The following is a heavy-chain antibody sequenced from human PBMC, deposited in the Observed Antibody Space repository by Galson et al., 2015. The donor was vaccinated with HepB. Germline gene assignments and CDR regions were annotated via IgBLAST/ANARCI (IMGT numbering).Heavy chain of an antibody. D-gene: IGHD2-21*02. Sequence: SVKVSCKASGYSFINYDIYWVHQAPGQRLEWLGWIITGNGKTRYLQKFQGRVTITRDTSTNAVFMELTGLTSEDTALYYCARKTRVTDWYFDLWGRGTPVTVSS. V-gene: IGHV1-3*04. CDR2: IITGNGKT. CDR3: ARKTRVTDWYFDL. CDR1: GYSFINYD. J-gene: IGHJ2*01.